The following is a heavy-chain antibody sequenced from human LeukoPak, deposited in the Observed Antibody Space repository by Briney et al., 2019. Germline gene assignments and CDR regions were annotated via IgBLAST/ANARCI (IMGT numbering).Heavy chain of an antibody. Sequence: KSSETLSLTCTVSGGSISSYYWSWIRQPPGKGLEWIGYIYYSESNNYNPSLKSRVTISVDTSKNQFSLKLSSVTAADTAVYYCVRVGYYDSSGYSDAFDIWGQGTMVTVSS. CDR2: IYYSESN. J-gene: IGHJ3*02. D-gene: IGHD3-22*01. CDR1: GGSISSYY. V-gene: IGHV4-59*01. CDR3: VRVGYYDSSGYSDAFDI.